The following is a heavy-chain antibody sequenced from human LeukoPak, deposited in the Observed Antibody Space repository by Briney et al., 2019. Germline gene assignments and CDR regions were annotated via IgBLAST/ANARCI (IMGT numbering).Heavy chain of an antibody. D-gene: IGHD2-15*01. CDR1: GGSISSYY. CDR2: IYYSGST. J-gene: IGHJ4*02. CDR3: ARVTGYVIEDNFDY. V-gene: IGHV4-59*01. Sequence: SETLSLTCTVSGGSISSYYWSWIRQPPGKGLEWIGYIYYSGSTNYNPSLKSRLTISVDTSKNQFSLKLSSVTAADTAVYYCARVTGYVIEDNFDYWGQGTLVTVSA.